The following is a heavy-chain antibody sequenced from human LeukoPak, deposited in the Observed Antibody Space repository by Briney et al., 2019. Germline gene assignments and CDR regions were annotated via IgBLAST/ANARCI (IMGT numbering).Heavy chain of an antibody. D-gene: IGHD2/OR15-2a*01. Sequence: GGSLRLSCAASGFTVSSNYMSWVRQAPGKGLEWVSIIYSGGSTYYADSVKGRFTISRDNSKNTLYLQMNSLRAEDTAVYYCARDTFLGRPSYSDSWGQGTLVTVSS. J-gene: IGHJ4*02. CDR3: ARDTFLGRPSYSDS. CDR2: IYSGGST. V-gene: IGHV3-53*01. CDR1: GFTVSSNY.